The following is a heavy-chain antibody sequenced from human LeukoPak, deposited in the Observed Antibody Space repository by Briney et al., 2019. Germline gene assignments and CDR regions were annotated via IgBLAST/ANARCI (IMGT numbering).Heavy chain of an antibody. CDR3: ARAGRYNWNYDY. D-gene: IGHD1-7*01. J-gene: IGHJ4*02. CDR2: ISAYNGNT. V-gene: IGHV1-18*01. Sequence: ASVKVSCKASGYTFTSYDISWVRLAPGEGLEWMGWISAYNGNTNYAQKLQGRVTMTTDTSTSTAYMELRSLRSDDTAVYYCARAGRYNWNYDYWGQGTLVTVSS. CDR1: GYTFTSYD.